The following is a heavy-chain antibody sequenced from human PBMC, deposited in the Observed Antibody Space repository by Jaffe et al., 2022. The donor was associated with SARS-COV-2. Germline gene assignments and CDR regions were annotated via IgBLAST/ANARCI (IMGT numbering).Heavy chain of an antibody. CDR3: ARYFNGDYYDSSGPPRGPGNFDY. CDR1: GGTFSSYA. D-gene: IGHD3-22*01. CDR2: IIPIFGTA. J-gene: IGHJ4*02. V-gene: IGHV1-69*01. Sequence: QVQLVQSGAEVKKPGSSVKVSCKASGGTFSSYAISWVRQAPGQGLEWMGGIIPIFGTANYAQKFQGRVTITADESTSTAYMELSSLRSEDTAVYYCARYFNGDYYDSSGPPRGPGNFDYWGQGTLVTVSS.